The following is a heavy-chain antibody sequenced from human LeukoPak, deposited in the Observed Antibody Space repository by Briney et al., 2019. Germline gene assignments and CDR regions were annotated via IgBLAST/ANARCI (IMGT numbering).Heavy chain of an antibody. CDR1: GYSISSGYY. CDR2: IYTSGST. V-gene: IGHV4-61*02. D-gene: IGHD3-22*01. Sequence: SETLSLTCTVSGYSISSGYYWSWIRQPAGKGLEWIGRIYTSGSTNYNPSLKSRVTISVDTSKNQFSLKLSSVTAADTAVYYCARGSAYYYDSSGYSWGQGTLVTVSS. J-gene: IGHJ5*02. CDR3: ARGSAYYYDSSGYS.